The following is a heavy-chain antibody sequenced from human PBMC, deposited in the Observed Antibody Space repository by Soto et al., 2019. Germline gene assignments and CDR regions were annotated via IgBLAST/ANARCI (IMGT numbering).Heavy chain of an antibody. V-gene: IGHV1-3*01. CDR2: INAGNGNT. CDR3: ARGYSSSWYYDAFDI. CDR1: GYTFTSYA. D-gene: IGHD6-13*01. J-gene: IGHJ3*02. Sequence: ASVKVSCKASGYTFTSYAMHWVRQAPGQRLEWMGWINAGNGNTKYSQKFQGRVTITRDTSASTAYMELSSLRSEDTAVYYCARGYSSSWYYDAFDIWGQGTMVTVSS.